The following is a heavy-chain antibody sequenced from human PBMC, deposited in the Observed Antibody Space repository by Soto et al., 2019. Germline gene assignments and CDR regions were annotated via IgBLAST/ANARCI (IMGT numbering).Heavy chain of an antibody. Sequence: QVQLQESGPGLVKPSETLSLTCTVSGGSISSYYWSWIRQPPGKGLEWIGYIYYSGGTNYNPSLKSRVTISVAMSKNQFSLKLSSVTAADTAVYYCARRYGDYFDFWGQGTLVTVSS. CDR2: IYYSGGT. J-gene: IGHJ4*02. CDR1: GGSISSYY. D-gene: IGHD4-17*01. V-gene: IGHV4-59*08. CDR3: ARRYGDYFDF.